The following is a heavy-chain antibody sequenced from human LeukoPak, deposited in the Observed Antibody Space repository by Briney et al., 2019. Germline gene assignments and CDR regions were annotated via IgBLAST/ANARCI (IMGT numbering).Heavy chain of an antibody. CDR2: INHSGST. CDR1: GGSFSGYY. D-gene: IGHD2-21*01. J-gene: IGHJ5*02. Sequence: SSETLSLTCAVYGGSFSGYYWSWIRQPPGKGLEWIGEINHSGSTNYNPSLKSRVTISVDTSKNQFSLKPSSVTAADTAVCYCARVNVVVIAIMGSYNWFDPWGQGTLVTVSS. CDR3: ARVNVVVIAIMGSYNWFDP. V-gene: IGHV4-34*01.